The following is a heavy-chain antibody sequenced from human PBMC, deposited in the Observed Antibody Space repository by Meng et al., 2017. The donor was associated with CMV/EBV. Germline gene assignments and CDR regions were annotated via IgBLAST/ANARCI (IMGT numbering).Heavy chain of an antibody. J-gene: IGHJ4*02. CDR2: IRYDGSNK. CDR3: AKERGWELLGLFDY. V-gene: IGHV3-30*02. Sequence: GGSLRLSCTASGFTFGDYAMSWVRQAPGKGLEWVAFIRYDGSNKYYADSVKGRFTISRDNSKNTLYLQMNSLRAEDTAVYYCAKERGWELLGLFDYWGQGTLVTVSS. CDR1: GFTFGDYA. D-gene: IGHD1-26*01.